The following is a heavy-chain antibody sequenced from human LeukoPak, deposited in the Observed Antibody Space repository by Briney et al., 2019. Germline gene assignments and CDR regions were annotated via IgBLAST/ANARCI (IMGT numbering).Heavy chain of an antibody. CDR1: GYTFTGYY. CDR3: ARDYGDYVRWFDP. D-gene: IGHD4-17*01. J-gene: IGHJ5*02. V-gene: IGHV1-2*02. CDR2: INPNSGGT. Sequence: GASVKVSCKASGYTFTGYYMHWVRQAPRQGLEWMGWINPNSGGTNYAQKFQGRVTMTRDTSISTAYMELSRLRSDDTAVYYCARDYGDYVRWFDPWGQGTLVTVSS.